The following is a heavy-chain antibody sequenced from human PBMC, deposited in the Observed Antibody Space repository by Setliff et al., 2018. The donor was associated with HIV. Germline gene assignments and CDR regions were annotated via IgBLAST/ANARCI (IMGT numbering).Heavy chain of an antibody. Sequence: GGSLRLSCAASGFTFSSYPMTWVRQAPGKGLEWVSAISNSSPGNTYYADSVRGRFTISGDNSKNTLFLQMNSLRAEDTAVYYCGTYYYGSGKIDYWGQGTLVTVSS. D-gene: IGHD3-10*01. J-gene: IGHJ4*02. CDR2: ISNSSPGNT. CDR3: GTYYYGSGKIDY. CDR1: GFTFSSYP. V-gene: IGHV3-23*01.